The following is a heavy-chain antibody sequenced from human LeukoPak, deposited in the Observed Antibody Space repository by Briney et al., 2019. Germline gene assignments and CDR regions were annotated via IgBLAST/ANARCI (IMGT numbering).Heavy chain of an antibody. J-gene: IGHJ4*02. V-gene: IGHV1-2*02. CDR2: INPNSGGT. Sequence: ASVKVSCKASGYTFTGYYMLWVRQAPGQGLEWVGWINPNSGGTNYAQKFQGRVTMTRDTSISTAYMELSRLRSDDTAVYYCARDAVRYSILYYFDYWGQGTLVTVSS. D-gene: IGHD5-18*01. CDR3: ARDAVRYSILYYFDY. CDR1: GYTFTGYY.